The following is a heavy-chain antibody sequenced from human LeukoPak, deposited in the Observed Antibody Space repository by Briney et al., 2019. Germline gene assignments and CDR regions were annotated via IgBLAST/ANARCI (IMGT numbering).Heavy chain of an antibody. V-gene: IGHV1-3*01. CDR2: INAGNGNT. Sequence: ASVKVSCKASGYTFTSYAMHWVRQAPGQRLEWMGRINAGNGNTKYSQKFQGRVTITRDTSASTAYMELSSLRSEDTAVYYCATFIAVAAQEDYWGQGTLVTVSS. D-gene: IGHD6-19*01. J-gene: IGHJ4*02. CDR3: ATFIAVAAQEDY. CDR1: GYTFTSYA.